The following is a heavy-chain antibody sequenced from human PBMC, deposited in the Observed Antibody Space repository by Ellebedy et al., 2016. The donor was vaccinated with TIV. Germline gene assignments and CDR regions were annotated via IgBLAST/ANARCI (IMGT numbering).Heavy chain of an antibody. CDR2: IGGSGADT. J-gene: IGHJ4*02. CDR1: GFTFRSYS. D-gene: IGHD4-11*01. CDR3: VREATVSTGLDS. V-gene: IGHV3-23*01. Sequence: GESLKISCVISGFTFRSYSMSWVRQAPGKGLEWVSTIGGSGADTYYADSVKGRLTISRDNSKDTVTLEMNNLRADDTAVYYCVREATVSTGLDSWGQGTLVSVSS.